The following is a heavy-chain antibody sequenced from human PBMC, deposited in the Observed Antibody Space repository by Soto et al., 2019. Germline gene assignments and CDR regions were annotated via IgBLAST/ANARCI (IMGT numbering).Heavy chain of an antibody. CDR2: IIPILGIA. CDR1: GGTFSSYT. CDR3: ARVALLEYGDYEWSG. V-gene: IGHV1-69*02. D-gene: IGHD4-17*01. Sequence: QVQLVQSGAEVKKPGSSVKVSCKASGGTFSSYTISWVRQAPGQGLEWMGRIIPILGIANYAQKFQGRVTITADKSTSTAYMELSSLRSEDTAVYYCARVALLEYGDYEWSGWGQGTLVTVSS. J-gene: IGHJ4*02.